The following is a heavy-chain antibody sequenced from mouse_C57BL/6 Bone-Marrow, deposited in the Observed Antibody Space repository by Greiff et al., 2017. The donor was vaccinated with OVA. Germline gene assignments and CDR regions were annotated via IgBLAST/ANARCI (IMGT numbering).Heavy chain of an antibody. CDR1: GYTFTSYW. Sequence: VQLQQPGAELVMPGASVKLSCKASGYTFTSYWMHWVKQRPGQGLEWIGEIDPSDSYTNYNQKFKGKSTLTVDKSSSTAYMQLSSLTSEDSAVYYCASQFAYWGQGTLVTVSA. CDR3: ASQFAY. CDR2: IDPSDSYT. V-gene: IGHV1-69*01. J-gene: IGHJ3*01.